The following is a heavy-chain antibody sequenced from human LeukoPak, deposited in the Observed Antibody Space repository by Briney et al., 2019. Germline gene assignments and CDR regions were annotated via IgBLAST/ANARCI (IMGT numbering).Heavy chain of an antibody. CDR2: IRYDGSNK. J-gene: IGHJ4*02. CDR1: GFTFSSYG. D-gene: IGHD3-10*01. CDR3: AKYYYFGSGSPLDY. V-gene: IGHV3-30*02. Sequence: GGSLRLSCAASGFTFSSYGMHWVRQAPGKGLEWVAFIRYDGSNKYYADSVKGRFTISRDNSKNTLYLQMNSLRAEDTAVYYCAKYYYFGSGSPLDYWGQGTLVTVSS.